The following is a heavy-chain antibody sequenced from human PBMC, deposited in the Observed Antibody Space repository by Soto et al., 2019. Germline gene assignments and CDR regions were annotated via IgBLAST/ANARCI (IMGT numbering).Heavy chain of an antibody. Sequence: SETLSLTCTVSGGSISSSSYYWGWIRQPPGKGLEWIGSIYYSGSTYYNPSLKSRVTISVDTSKNQFSLKLSSVTAADTAVYHCASLRGDYVGANWFDPWGQGTLVTVSS. J-gene: IGHJ5*02. CDR3: ASLRGDYVGANWFDP. D-gene: IGHD4-17*01. CDR2: IYYSGST. V-gene: IGHV4-39*01. CDR1: GGSISSSSYY.